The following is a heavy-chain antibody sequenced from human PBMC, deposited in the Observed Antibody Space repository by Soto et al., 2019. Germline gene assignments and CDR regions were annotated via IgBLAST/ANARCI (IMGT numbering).Heavy chain of an antibody. D-gene: IGHD5-18*01. CDR1: GFPFSSYS. J-gene: IGHJ4*02. Sequence: GGSLRLSCVAPGFPFSSYSLVWVRQAPGKGLEWVSYIFDTGTTIYYADSVRGRFTVSGDNAKNSMYLQMNSLTVEDTAIYYRASLDTARIQIAGYWGQGIQVTVSS. CDR2: IFDTGTTI. V-gene: IGHV3-48*04. CDR3: ASLDTARIQIAGY.